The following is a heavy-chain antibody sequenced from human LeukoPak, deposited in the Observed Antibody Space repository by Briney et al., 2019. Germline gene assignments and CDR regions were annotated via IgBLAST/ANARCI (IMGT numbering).Heavy chain of an antibody. CDR2: ITDSGDNT. V-gene: IGHV3-23*01. CDR1: GFTFSTFA. J-gene: IGHJ4*02. CDR3: GKLVSEVTGDDY. Sequence: GGSLRLSCAASGFTFSTFAMNWVRQAPGKGLEWVSSITDSGDNTYYTDSVKGRFTISRDNSKNTLYLQMNSLKADDTAVYYCGKLVSEVTGDDYWGQGALVTVSS. D-gene: IGHD7-27*01.